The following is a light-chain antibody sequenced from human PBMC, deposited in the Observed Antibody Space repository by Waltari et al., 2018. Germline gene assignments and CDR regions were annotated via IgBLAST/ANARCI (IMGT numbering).Light chain of an antibody. J-gene: IGLJ1*01. CDR3: AAWDDSLNGRSV. CDR2: SNN. CDR1: SSNVGSNY. V-gene: IGLV1-44*01. Sequence: QSVLTQPPSASGTPGQRVTISCSGSSSNVGSNYVNWYQQLPGTAPKLLIYSNNQWPSGVPDRFSGSKSGTSASLDISGLQAEDEADYYCAAWDDSLNGRSVFGSGTKVTVL.